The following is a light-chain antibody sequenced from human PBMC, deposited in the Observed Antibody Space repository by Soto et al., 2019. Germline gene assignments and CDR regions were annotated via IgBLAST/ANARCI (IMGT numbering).Light chain of an antibody. CDR3: ATWDTRLTSLGGYV. Sequence: QSVLTQPPSVSAAPGQKVTISCSGSSSDVGQKYVSWYQHLPGTAPKLLIYGNDKRPSGIPDRFSASKSGTSATLVITGLQAGDEADYYCATWDTRLTSLGGYVFRIGTKVTVL. CDR1: SSDVGQKY. J-gene: IGLJ1*01. CDR2: GND. V-gene: IGLV1-51*01.